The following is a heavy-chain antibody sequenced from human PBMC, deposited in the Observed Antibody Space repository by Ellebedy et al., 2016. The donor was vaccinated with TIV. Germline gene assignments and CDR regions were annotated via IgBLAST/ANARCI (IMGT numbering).Heavy chain of an antibody. J-gene: IGHJ4*02. CDR2: ISSCNADT. D-gene: IGHD4-11*01. CDR3: ARGAWGNYGLDY. V-gene: IGHV1-18*01. Sequence: ASVKVSXXASGYTFSSSGISWVRQAPGQGLEWMGWISSCNADTNYAQKVQGRVTMTTDTSTSTAYMELSSLRSEDTAVYYCARGAWGNYGLDYWGQGTLVTVSS. CDR1: GYTFSSSG.